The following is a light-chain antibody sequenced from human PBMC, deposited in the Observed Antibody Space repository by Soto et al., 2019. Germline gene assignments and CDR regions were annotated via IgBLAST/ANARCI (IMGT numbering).Light chain of an antibody. Sequence: QSVLTQPASVSASPGQSITISCTGTSNDVGNYDLVSWYQQHPGKAPQLMIYEVTKRPSGVTDRFSGSKSDNTASLTISGLQAEDEADYYCCSYAGVAAYYVFGTGTKVTVL. CDR1: SNDVGNYDL. J-gene: IGLJ1*01. CDR2: EVT. CDR3: CSYAGVAAYYV. V-gene: IGLV2-23*02.